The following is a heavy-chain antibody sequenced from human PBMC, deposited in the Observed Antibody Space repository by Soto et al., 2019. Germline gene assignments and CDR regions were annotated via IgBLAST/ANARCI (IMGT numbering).Heavy chain of an antibody. CDR2: IYYSGST. CDR1: GGSISSRSYY. J-gene: IGHJ5*02. V-gene: IGHV4-39*01. D-gene: IGHD3-22*01. Sequence: ETLSLTCTVSGGSISSRSYYWGWIRQPPGKGLEWIGSIYYSGSTYYNPSLKSRVTISVGTSKNQFSLKLSSVAAADTAVYYCARARITMKIAWFDPWGQGTLVTVSS. CDR3: ARARITMKIAWFDP.